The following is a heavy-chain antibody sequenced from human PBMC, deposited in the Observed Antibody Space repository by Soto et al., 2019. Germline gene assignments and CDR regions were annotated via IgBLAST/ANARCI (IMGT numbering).Heavy chain of an antibody. V-gene: IGHV4-30-2*01. CDR3: AGMPYPSGLRFDP. D-gene: IGHD6-19*01. CDR2: IYQSGVT. CDR1: GDSYSISTYS. Sequence: SETLSLTCTLSGDSYSISTYSWSWIRQPPGKALQWIGFIYQSGVTSYNPSLASRVSISLYRSNNQCSPKLKSVTAADTAVYFCAGMPYPSGLRFDPWGPGTLVTVSS. J-gene: IGHJ5*02.